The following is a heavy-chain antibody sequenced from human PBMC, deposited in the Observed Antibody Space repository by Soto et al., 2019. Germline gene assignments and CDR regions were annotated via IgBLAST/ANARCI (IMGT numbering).Heavy chain of an antibody. D-gene: IGHD2-15*01. CDR3: VKHVIGYCSGNTCDDY. J-gene: IGHJ4*02. V-gene: IGHV3-30*18. CDR2: ISYDSSNK. CDR1: GFTFSYG. Sequence: VQLLESGGGLIQPGGSLRLSCAASGFTFSYGIHWLRQAPGKGLEWVAYISYDSSNKFYGDSVKGRFTISRDNSKNTQFLQMKSLRAEDTAVYYGVKHVIGYCSGNTCDDYWGQGTLLAVSS.